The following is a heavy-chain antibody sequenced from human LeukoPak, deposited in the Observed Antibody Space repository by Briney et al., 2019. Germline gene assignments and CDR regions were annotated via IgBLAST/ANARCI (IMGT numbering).Heavy chain of an antibody. D-gene: IGHD3-22*01. Sequence: GGSLRLSCVAFGFSFDDYAMHWARQAPGKGLEWVSGINWNSGRIDYADSGKGRFTISRDTVKNSLYLQMKRPRPEDTALYYCVRDMGYDSSGYWVYWGQGTLVTVSS. CDR3: VRDMGYDSSGYWVY. J-gene: IGHJ4*02. CDR2: INWNSGRI. CDR1: GFSFDDYA. V-gene: IGHV3-9*01.